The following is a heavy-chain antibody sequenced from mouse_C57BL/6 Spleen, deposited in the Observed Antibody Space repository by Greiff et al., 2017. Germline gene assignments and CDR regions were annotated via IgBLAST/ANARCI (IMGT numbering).Heavy chain of an antibody. J-gene: IGHJ2*01. V-gene: IGHV5-4*01. D-gene: IGHD1-1*01. CDR1: GFTFSSYA. CDR3: ARDYGSEGYYFDY. CDR2: ISDGGSYT. Sequence: VQLKQSGGGLVKPGGSLKLSCAASGFTFSSYAMSWVRQTPEKRLEWVATISDGGSYTYYPDNVKGRFTISRDNAKNNLYLQMSHLKSEDTAMYYCARDYGSEGYYFDYWGQGTTLTVSS.